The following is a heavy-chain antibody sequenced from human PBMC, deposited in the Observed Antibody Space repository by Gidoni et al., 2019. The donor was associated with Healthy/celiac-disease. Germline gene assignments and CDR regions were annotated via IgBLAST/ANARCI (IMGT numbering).Heavy chain of an antibody. D-gene: IGHD3-10*01. CDR1: GGSLSSNNYY. V-gene: IGHV4-39*01. J-gene: IGHJ4*02. Sequence: QLQLQESGPGLVKPSETLSLTCTVSGGSLSSNNYYWGWIRQPPGKGLEWIGSIYYSGSTYYNPSLKSRITISVDTSKNQFSLKLSSVTAADTAVYYCARHLYGSGSHSDYWGLGTLVTVSS. CDR2: IYYSGST. CDR3: ARHLYGSGSHSDY.